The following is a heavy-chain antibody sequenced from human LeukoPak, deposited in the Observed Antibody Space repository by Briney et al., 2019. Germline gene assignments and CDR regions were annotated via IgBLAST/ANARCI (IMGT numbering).Heavy chain of an antibody. D-gene: IGHD6-19*01. V-gene: IGHV3-23*01. J-gene: IGHJ5*02. CDR1: GFTFSSYA. CDR2: ISGSGGST. Sequence: GGSLRLSCAASGFTFSSYAMSWVRQAPGKGLEWVSAISGSGGSTYYADSVKGRFTISRDNSKNTLYLQMNSLRAEATAVYYCAKASGDSGRSTVNNWFDPWGQGTLVTVSS. CDR3: AKASGDSGRSTVNNWFDP.